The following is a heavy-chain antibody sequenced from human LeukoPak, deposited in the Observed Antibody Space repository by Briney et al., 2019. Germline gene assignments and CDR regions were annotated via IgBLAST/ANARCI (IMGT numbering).Heavy chain of an antibody. D-gene: IGHD5-18*01. CDR2: INHSGST. CDR1: GGSFSGYY. J-gene: IGHJ4*02. Sequence: SETLSLTCAVYGGSFSGYYWSWIRQPPGKGLEWLGEINHSGSTNYNPSLKSRVTISVDTSKNKFSLKLSSVTAADTAVYYCARGKRGYSYANDYWGQGTLVTVSS. CDR3: ARGKRGYSYANDY. V-gene: IGHV4-34*01.